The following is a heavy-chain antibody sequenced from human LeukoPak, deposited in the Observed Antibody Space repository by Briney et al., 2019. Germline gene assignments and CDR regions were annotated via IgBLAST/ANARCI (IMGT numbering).Heavy chain of an antibody. Sequence: SETLSLTCTVSGGSISSSSYYWGWIRQPPGKGLEWIGSIYYSGSTYYNPSLKSRVTISVDTSKNQFSLKLSSVTAADTAVYYCAREGWFGAYGMDVWGQGTTVTVSS. D-gene: IGHD3-10*01. CDR2: IYYSGST. CDR1: GGSISSSSYY. CDR3: AREGWFGAYGMDV. J-gene: IGHJ6*02. V-gene: IGHV4-39*02.